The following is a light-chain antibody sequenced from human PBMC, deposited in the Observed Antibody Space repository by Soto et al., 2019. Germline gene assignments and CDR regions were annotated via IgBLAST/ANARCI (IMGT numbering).Light chain of an antibody. CDR2: AAS. CDR3: QTYTGAPWT. J-gene: IGKJ1*01. CDR1: QGISSY. V-gene: IGKV1-27*01. Sequence: DIQLTQSPSSLSASVGDRVTITCRASQGISSYLVWYQQKPGTVPKVLIFAASNLQTVVPSRFSGSGSGTDFTLTIRSLQPEDVATYYCQTYTGAPWTFGQGTKVEIK.